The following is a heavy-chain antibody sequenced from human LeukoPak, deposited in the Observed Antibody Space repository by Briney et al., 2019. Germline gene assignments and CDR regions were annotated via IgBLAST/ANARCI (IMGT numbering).Heavy chain of an antibody. J-gene: IGHJ4*02. V-gene: IGHV3-23*01. CDR1: GFTFSTSA. CDR3: AKGYFGSGSPDYVDY. Sequence: GGSLRLSCAASGFTFSTSAMTWVRQAPGKGLEWVSGISGSGVTDYADSVKGRFTISRDNSKNTLFLQMNSLRPEDTAVYYCAKGYFGSGSPDYVDYWGQGTLVTVSS. CDR2: ISGSGVT. D-gene: IGHD3-10*01.